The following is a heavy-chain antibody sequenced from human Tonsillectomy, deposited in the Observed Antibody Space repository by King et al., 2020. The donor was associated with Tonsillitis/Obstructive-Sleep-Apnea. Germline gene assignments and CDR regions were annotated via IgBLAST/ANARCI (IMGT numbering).Heavy chain of an antibody. Sequence: QLVQSGAEVKKPGASVKVSCKASGYTFTSYTMHLVRQAPGQRLEWMGWINAGIGNTKYSQKFQGRVTITRDTSASTAYMELNSLRSEDTAVYYCARLGTVTNDYWGQGTLVTVSS. J-gene: IGHJ4*02. D-gene: IGHD4-17*01. V-gene: IGHV1-3*01. CDR2: INAGIGNT. CDR1: GYTFTSYT. CDR3: ARLGTVTNDY.